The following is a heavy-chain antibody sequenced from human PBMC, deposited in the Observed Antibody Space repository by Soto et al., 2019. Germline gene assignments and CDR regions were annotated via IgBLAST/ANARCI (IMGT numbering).Heavy chain of an antibody. CDR1: GYTFTSYA. J-gene: IGHJ5*02. V-gene: IGHV1-3*01. CDR2: INAGNGNT. D-gene: IGHD5-12*01. CDR3: AIVATISRWLDP. Sequence: ASVKVSCKASGYTFTSYAMHWVRQAPGQRLEWMGWINAGNGNTKYSQKFQGRVTITRDTSASTAYMELSSLRSEDTAVYYCAIVATISRWLDPWGQGTLVTVSS.